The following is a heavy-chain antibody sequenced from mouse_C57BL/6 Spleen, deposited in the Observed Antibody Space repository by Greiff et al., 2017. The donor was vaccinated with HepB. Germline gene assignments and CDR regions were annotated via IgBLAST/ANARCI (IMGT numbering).Heavy chain of an antibody. Sequence: VQLQQPGAELVKPGASVKLSCKASGYTFTSYWMHWVKQRPGQGLEWIGMIHPNSGSTNYNEKFKSKATLTVDKSSSTAYMQLSSLTSEDSAVYYCARERGLYYAMDYWGQGTSVTVSS. CDR1: GYTFTSYW. CDR2: IHPNSGST. J-gene: IGHJ4*01. D-gene: IGHD6-1*01. V-gene: IGHV1-64*01. CDR3: ARERGLYYAMDY.